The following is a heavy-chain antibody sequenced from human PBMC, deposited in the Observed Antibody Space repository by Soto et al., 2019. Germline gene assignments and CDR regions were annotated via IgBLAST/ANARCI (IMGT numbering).Heavy chain of an antibody. J-gene: IGHJ6*02. Sequence: QVQLVESGGGVVQPGRSLRLSCAASGFTFSSYGMHWVRQAPGKGLEWVAVIWYDGSNKYYADSVKGRFTISRDNSKNTLYLQMNSLRAEDTAVYYCAGEAIAVARGGMDVWGQGTTVTVSS. V-gene: IGHV3-33*01. CDR1: GFTFSSYG. CDR2: IWYDGSNK. CDR3: AGEAIAVARGGMDV. D-gene: IGHD6-19*01.